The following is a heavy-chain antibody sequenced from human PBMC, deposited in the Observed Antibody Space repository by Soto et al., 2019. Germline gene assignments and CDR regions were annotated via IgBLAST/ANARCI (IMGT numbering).Heavy chain of an antibody. CDR3: ARSWSGSTSGRVDV. V-gene: IGHV3-9*01. J-gene: IGHJ6*02. Sequence: PGGSLRLSCVASGFNFDDQVMHWVRQVPGKGLEWVGHINWDGYSIGYGGSVRGRFTISRDNAKNTLYLQMNSLRREDTALYYCARSWSGSTSGRVDVWGQGTTVTVS. D-gene: IGHD3-3*01. CDR1: GFNFDDQV. CDR2: INWDGYSI.